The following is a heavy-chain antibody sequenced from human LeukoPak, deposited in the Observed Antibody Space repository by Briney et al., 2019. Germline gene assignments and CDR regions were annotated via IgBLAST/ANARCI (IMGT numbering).Heavy chain of an antibody. Sequence: PGRSLRLSCAASGFTFSNYGMHWVRQAPGKGLEWVAVVSFDSNNIYYADSVKGRFTISRDNSKNTLYLQMNSLRAEDTALYYCAKLGCTGTICYANYWGQGTLVTVSS. CDR2: VSFDSNNI. D-gene: IGHD2-2*01. CDR3: AKLGCTGTICYANY. V-gene: IGHV3-33*05. J-gene: IGHJ4*02. CDR1: GFTFSNYG.